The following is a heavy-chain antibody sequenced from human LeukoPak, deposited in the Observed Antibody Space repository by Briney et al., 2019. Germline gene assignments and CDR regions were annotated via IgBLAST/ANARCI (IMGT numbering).Heavy chain of an antibody. Sequence: PSETLSLTCAVSGGSISSGGYSWSWIRQPPGKGLEWIGYIYHSGSTYYNPSLKSRVTISVDRSKNQFSLKLSSVTAADTAVYYCARGGTVQDYWGQGTLVTVSS. CDR1: GGSISSGGYS. CDR3: ARGGTVQDY. J-gene: IGHJ4*02. CDR2: IYHSGST. V-gene: IGHV4-30-2*01. D-gene: IGHD3-16*01.